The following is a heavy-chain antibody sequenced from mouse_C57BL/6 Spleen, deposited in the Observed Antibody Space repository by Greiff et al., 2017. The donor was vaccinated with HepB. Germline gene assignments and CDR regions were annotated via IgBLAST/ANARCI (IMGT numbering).Heavy chain of an antibody. D-gene: IGHD1-1*01. J-gene: IGHJ4*01. Sequence: DVKLQESGPELVKPGASVKISCKASGYSFTGYYMHWVKQSSEKSLEWIGEINPSTGGTSYNQKFKGKATLTVDKSSSTAYMQLKSLTSEDSAVYYCARGDYDKYYYAMDYWGQGTSVTVSS. CDR2: INPSTGGT. CDR1: GYSFTGYY. CDR3: ARGDYDKYYYAMDY. V-gene: IGHV1-43*01.